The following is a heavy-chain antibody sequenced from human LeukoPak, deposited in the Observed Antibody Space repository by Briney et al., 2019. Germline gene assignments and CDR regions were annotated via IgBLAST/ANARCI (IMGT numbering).Heavy chain of an antibody. CDR3: ARDYADYVGYFFFDY. CDR1: GFTFNNYA. D-gene: IGHD4-17*01. CDR2: ISGGGEAT. Sequence: GVSLRLSCAASGFTFNNYAMNWVRQAPGKGLEWVSSISGGGEATYYADSAKGRFTISRDNSQNKLYLQMNSLRAEDTAVYYCARDYADYVGYFFFDYWGQGTLVTVSS. V-gene: IGHV3-23*01. J-gene: IGHJ4*02.